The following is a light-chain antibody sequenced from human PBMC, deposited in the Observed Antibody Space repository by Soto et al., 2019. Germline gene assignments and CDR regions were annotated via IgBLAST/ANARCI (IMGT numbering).Light chain of an antibody. V-gene: IGKV3-15*01. CDR2: GAS. CDR3: QQYNNWPPIT. J-gene: IGKJ5*01. Sequence: EIVLTQSPGTLSLSPWERATLSCRASQSVRSHLAWYQQKPGQPPRLLIYGASTRATGIPARFSGSGFGTEFTLTISSLQSEDFAVYYCQQYNNWPPITFGQGTRLEIK. CDR1: QSVRSH.